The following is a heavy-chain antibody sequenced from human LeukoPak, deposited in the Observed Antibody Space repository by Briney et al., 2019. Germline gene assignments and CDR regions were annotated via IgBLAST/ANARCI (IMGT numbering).Heavy chain of an antibody. CDR1: GFTFSRYG. Sequence: GGSLRLSCAASGFTFSRYGMHWVRQAPGKGLEWVSAISGSGGSTYYADSVKGRFTISRDNSKNTLYLQMNSLRAEDTAVYYCAKAGNSSGYYDYFDYWGQGTLVTVSS. CDR3: AKAGNSSGYYDYFDY. D-gene: IGHD3-22*01. J-gene: IGHJ4*02. CDR2: ISGSGGST. V-gene: IGHV3-23*01.